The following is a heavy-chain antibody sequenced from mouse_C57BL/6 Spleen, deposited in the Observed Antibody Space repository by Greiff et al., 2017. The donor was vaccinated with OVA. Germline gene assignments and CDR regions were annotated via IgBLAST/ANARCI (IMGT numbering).Heavy chain of an antibody. J-gene: IGHJ2*01. CDR2: IWSGGST. CDR3: AKDGNYPRYFDY. D-gene: IGHD2-1*01. CDR1: GLSLTSYG. Sequence: VQLQQSGPGLVQPSQSLSITCTVSGLSLTSYGVHWVRQSPGKSLEWLGVIWSGGSTDYNAAFMSRLSITNDNSKSQVFVKMNSLQADDTAIYDCAKDGNYPRYFDYWGQGTTLTVSS. V-gene: IGHV2-5*01.